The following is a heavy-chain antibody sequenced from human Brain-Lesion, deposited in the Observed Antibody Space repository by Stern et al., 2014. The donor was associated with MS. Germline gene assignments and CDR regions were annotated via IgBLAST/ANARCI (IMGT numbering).Heavy chain of an antibody. CDR1: GGSISSSRYF. Sequence: VQLVESGPGLVKPSETLSLMCTVSGGSISSSRYFWGWLRPPPGKGREWIGSNSYSRRSYSSPFLKSGVILFVNTPKNLLSIKLSSMTAADTAVYFCARHSSSWSKPYYFDYWGQGTLVTVSS. V-gene: IGHV4-39*01. CDR3: ARHSSSWSKPYYFDY. J-gene: IGHJ4*02. D-gene: IGHD6-13*01. CDR2: NSYSRRS.